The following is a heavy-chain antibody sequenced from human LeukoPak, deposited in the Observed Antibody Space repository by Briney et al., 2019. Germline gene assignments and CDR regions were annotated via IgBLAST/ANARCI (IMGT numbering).Heavy chain of an antibody. J-gene: IGHJ4*02. V-gene: IGHV3-74*01. CDR2: ISPDGTTT. CDR3: AREHRNVGATIDW. D-gene: IGHD1-26*01. CDR1: GFTFSSYW. Sequence: GGSLRLSCAASGFTFSSYWMHWVRQVPGKGLVWVSRISPDGTTTSYADSVKGRFTISRVNAKSTLYLQVNSLRAEDTAVYYCAREHRNVGATIDWWGQGTLVTVSS.